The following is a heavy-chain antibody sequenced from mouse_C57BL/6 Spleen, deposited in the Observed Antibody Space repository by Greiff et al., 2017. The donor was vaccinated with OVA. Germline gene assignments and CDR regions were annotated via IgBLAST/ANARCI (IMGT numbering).Heavy chain of an antibody. CDR3: ARVDGSSWYFDV. Sequence: VQLQQSGPELVKPGASVKISCKASGYSFTSYYIHWVKQRPGQGLEWIGWIYPGRGNTKYNEKFKGKATLTADTSSSTAYMQLSSLTAEDSAVYYCARVDGSSWYFDVWGTGTTVTVSS. J-gene: IGHJ1*03. CDR1: GYSFTSYY. D-gene: IGHD1-1*01. V-gene: IGHV1-66*01. CDR2: IYPGRGNT.